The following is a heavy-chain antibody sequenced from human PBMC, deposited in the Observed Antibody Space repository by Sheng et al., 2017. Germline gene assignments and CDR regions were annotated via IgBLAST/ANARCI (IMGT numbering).Heavy chain of an antibody. CDR3: ARGSSGYYYAYYYYYYGMDV. J-gene: IGHJ6*02. V-gene: IGHV4-4*07. Sequence: QVQLQESGPGLVKPSETLSLTCTVSGGSISSYYWSWIRQPAGKGLEWIGRIYTSGSTNYNPSLKSRVTMSVDTSKNQFSLKLSSVTAADTAVYYCARGSSGYYYAYYYYYYGMDVWGQGTTVNVSS. CDR2: IYTSGST. CDR1: GGSISSYY. D-gene: IGHD3-22*01.